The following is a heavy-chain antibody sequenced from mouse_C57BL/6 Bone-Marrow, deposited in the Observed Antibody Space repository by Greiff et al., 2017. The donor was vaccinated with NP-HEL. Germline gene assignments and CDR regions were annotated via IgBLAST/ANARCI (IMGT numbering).Heavy chain of an antibody. CDR1: GFNIKDDY. J-gene: IGHJ4*01. Sequence: EVQLQQSGAELVRPGASVKLSCTASGFNIKDDYMHWVKQRPEQGLEWIGWIDPESGDTEYASKFQGKATITADTSSNTAYLQLSSLTSEDTAVYYCIPGGDYYAMDYWGQGTLVTVSA. CDR3: IPGGDYYAMDY. V-gene: IGHV14-4*01. CDR2: IDPESGDT.